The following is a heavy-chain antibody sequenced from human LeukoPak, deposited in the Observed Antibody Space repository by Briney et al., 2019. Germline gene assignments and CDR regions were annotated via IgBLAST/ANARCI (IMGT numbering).Heavy chain of an antibody. Sequence: GGSLRLSCAASGFTFSNAWMSWVRQAPGKGLEWVGRIKSKTDGGTTDYAAPVKGRFTISRDDSKNTLYLQMNSLKTEDTAVYYCTTETTVTTFDWFDPWDQGTLVNVSS. CDR2: IKSKTDGGTT. V-gene: IGHV3-15*01. CDR3: TTETTVTTFDWFDP. J-gene: IGHJ5*02. D-gene: IGHD4-17*01. CDR1: GFTFSNAW.